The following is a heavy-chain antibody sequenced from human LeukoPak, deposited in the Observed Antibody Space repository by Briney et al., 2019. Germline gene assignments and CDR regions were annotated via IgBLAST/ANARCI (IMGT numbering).Heavy chain of an antibody. CDR2: IYYSGST. CDR1: GGSISSYF. CDR3: ARHGGVVRGQGSDAFDI. V-gene: IGHV4-59*08. D-gene: IGHD3-10*01. Sequence: SETLSLTCTVSGGSISSYFWSWVRQPPGKGLEWIGYIYYSGSTKCNPSLKSRVTMSLDTSKNQFSLKLTSVTAADTAVYYCARHGGVVRGQGSDAFDIWGQGTMVTVSS. J-gene: IGHJ3*02.